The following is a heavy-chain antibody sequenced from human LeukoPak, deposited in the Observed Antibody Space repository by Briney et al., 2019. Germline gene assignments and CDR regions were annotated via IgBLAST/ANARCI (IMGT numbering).Heavy chain of an antibody. CDR2: FDPEDGGT. V-gene: IGHV1-24*01. J-gene: IGHJ6*02. D-gene: IGHD2-2*01. CDR1: GYTLTELS. Sequence: GASVKVSCKVSGYTLTELSMHWVRQAPGKGLEWMGGFDPEDGGTIYAQKFQGRVTMTEDTSTDTAYMELSSLRSEDTAVYYCATTLGYCSSTSCYGSQIYYYYYGMDVWGQGTTVTVSS. CDR3: ATTLGYCSSTSCYGSQIYYYYYGMDV.